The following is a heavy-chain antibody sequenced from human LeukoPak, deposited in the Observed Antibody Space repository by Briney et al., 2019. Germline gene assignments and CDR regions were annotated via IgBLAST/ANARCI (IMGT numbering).Heavy chain of an antibody. CDR2: TYYSGTT. V-gene: IGHV4-59*12. D-gene: IGHD5-18*01. CDR1: GGSMSSYY. Sequence: NPSETLSLTCTVSGGSMSSYYWNWIREPPGEGRGRIWHTYYSGTTNYNPSLKSRVTISVDTSKNQFSLKLTSVTAADTAVYYCARDVPTVQLWRTDAFDIWGQGTMVTVSS. J-gene: IGHJ3*02. CDR3: ARDVPTVQLWRTDAFDI.